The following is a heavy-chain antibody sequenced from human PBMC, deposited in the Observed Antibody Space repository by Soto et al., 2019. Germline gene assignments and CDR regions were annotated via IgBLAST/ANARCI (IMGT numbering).Heavy chain of an antibody. CDR2: IYYSGST. Sequence: KPSETLSLTCTVSGGSISSGDYYWSWIRQPPGKGLEWIGYIYYSGSTYYNPSLKSRVTISVDTSKNQFSLKLSSVTAADTAVYYCARVVGGPSPHYYYYGMDVWGQGTTVTVSS. V-gene: IGHV4-30-4*01. CDR3: ARVVGGPSPHYYYYGMDV. CDR1: GGSISSGDYY. D-gene: IGHD2-15*01. J-gene: IGHJ6*02.